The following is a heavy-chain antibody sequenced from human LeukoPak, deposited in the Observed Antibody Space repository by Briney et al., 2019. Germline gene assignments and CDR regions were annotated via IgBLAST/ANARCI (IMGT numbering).Heavy chain of an antibody. CDR2: IYYSGST. CDR3: ARHKSLLWFGESIPPSRSAFDI. J-gene: IGHJ3*02. D-gene: IGHD3-10*01. Sequence: PSETLSLTCTVSGGSISSYYWSWIRQPPGKGLEWIGYIYYSGSTNYNLSLKSRVTISADTSNNQFSLRLSSVTAADTAVYYCARHKSLLWFGESIPPSRSAFDIWGQGTMVTVSS. V-gene: IGHV4-59*08. CDR1: GGSISSYY.